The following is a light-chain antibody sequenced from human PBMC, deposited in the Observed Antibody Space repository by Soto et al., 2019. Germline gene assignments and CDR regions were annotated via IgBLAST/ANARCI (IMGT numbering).Light chain of an antibody. Sequence: DIQMTQSPSTLSASVGDRVTITCRASQTINNWLAWYQQKPGKGPKLLIYDASSLESGVPSRFSGSGSGTEFTLTVSSLQPDDFATYYCQQYSTFATFGQGTKVDIK. V-gene: IGKV1-5*01. CDR3: QQYSTFAT. CDR2: DAS. CDR1: QTINNW. J-gene: IGKJ2*01.